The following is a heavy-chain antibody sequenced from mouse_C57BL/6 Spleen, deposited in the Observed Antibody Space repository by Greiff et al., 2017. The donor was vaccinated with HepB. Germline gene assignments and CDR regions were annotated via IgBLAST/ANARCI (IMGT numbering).Heavy chain of an antibody. CDR2: ISSGGDYI. CDR3: TSQLGRESFDY. V-gene: IGHV5-9-1*02. D-gene: IGHD4-1*02. J-gene: IGHJ2*01. Sequence: EVKLMESGEGLVKPGGSLKLSCAASGFTFSSYAMSWVRQTPEKRLEWVAYISSGGDYIYYADTVKGRFTISRDNARNTLYLQMSSLKSEDTAMYYCTSQLGRESFDYWGQGTTLTVSS. CDR1: GFTFSSYA.